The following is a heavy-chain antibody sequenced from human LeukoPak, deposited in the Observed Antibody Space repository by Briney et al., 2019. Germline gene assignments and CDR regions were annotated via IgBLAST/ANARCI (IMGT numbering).Heavy chain of an antibody. CDR1: GYSISSGYY. D-gene: IGHD2-2*01. J-gene: IGHJ5*02. CDR2: IYHSGST. Sequence: PSETLSLTCAVSGYSISSGYYWGWIRQPPGKGLEWIGSIYHSGSTYYNPSLKSRVTISVDTSKNQFSLKLSSVTAADTAVYYCARGATGQLLDWFDPRGQGTLVTVSS. CDR3: ARGATGQLLDWFDP. V-gene: IGHV4-38-2*01.